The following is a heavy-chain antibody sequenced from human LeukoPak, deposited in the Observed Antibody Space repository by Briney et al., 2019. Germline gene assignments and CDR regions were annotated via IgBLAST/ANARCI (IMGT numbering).Heavy chain of an antibody. CDR2: TSSSSSYI. V-gene: IGHV3-21*01. Sequence: PGGSLRLSCAASGFTFSTYSMNWVRQAPGKGLEWVSSTSSSSSYIYYADSVKGRFTVSRDNAKNTLYMQMNSLRAEDTAVYYCARDQAVPAAIWGQGTLVTVSS. J-gene: IGHJ4*02. CDR3: ARDQAVPAAI. D-gene: IGHD2-2*01. CDR1: GFTFSTYS.